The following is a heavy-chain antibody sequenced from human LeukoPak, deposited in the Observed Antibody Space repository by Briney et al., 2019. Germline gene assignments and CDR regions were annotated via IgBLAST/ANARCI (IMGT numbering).Heavy chain of an antibody. CDR1: GYTFTSYG. V-gene: IGHV1-18*01. Sequence: ASVKVSCKASGYTFTSYGISWVRQAPGQGLEWMGWISAYNGDTKYAQKLQGRVTMTTDTPTGKTYMELRSLRSDDTAVYYCARDISEYSSAWYVGGYWGQGTLVTVSS. CDR3: ARDISEYSSAWYVGGY. J-gene: IGHJ4*02. CDR2: ISAYNGDT. D-gene: IGHD6-19*01.